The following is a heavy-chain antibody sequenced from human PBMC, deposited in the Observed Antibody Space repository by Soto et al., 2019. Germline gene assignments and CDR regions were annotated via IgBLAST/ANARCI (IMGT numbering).Heavy chain of an antibody. D-gene: IGHD6-19*01. J-gene: IGHJ4*02. CDR1: GFTFSDYA. CDR3: AKGGLQWLVTSDFNY. V-gene: IGHV3-30*18. Sequence: VQLVESGGGVVQPGRSLRLSCAASGFTFSDYAMHWVRQAPGKGLEWVAVVSHDGRNTHYADSVKGRFTISRDSSKKTACLGNTSPRAKDTAVYYCAKGGLQWLVTSDFNYWGQGALVTVSS. CDR2: VSHDGRNT.